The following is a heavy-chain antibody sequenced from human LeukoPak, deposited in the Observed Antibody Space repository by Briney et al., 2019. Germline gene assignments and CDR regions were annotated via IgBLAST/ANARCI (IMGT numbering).Heavy chain of an antibody. D-gene: IGHD1-26*01. CDR3: ARDNADRNMGNAFDY. Sequence: GGSLRLSCVASGFTFSRYAMHWVRQAPGKGLEWVSDIFSDRSDKFYADSVRGRFTISRDDSKKTLYLQISSLRVEDTALYYCARDNADRNMGNAFDYWGQGTLVTVSS. CDR2: IFSDRSDK. J-gene: IGHJ4*02. V-gene: IGHV3-30*04. CDR1: GFTFSRYA.